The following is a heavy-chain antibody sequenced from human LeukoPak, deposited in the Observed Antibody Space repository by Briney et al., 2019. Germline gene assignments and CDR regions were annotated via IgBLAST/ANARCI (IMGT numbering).Heavy chain of an antibody. V-gene: IGHV4-39*07. J-gene: IGHJ4*02. CDR2: IYYSGST. Sequence: SETLSLTCTVSGGSISSSSYYWGWIRQPPGKGLEWIGSIYYSGSTYYNPSLKSRVTISVDRSKNQFSLKLSSVTAADTAVYYCAREESRTMVRGVIILTGDYWGQGTLVTVSS. CDR3: AREESRTMVRGVIILTGDY. D-gene: IGHD3-10*01. CDR1: GGSISSSSYY.